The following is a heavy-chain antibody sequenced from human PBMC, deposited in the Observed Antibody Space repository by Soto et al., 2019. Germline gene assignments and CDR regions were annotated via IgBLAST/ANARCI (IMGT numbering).Heavy chain of an antibody. CDR3: AREPATGTARGFDY. D-gene: IGHD1-7*01. CDR1: GFTFSSYS. Sequence: EVQLVESGGGLVKPGGSLRLSCAASGFTFSSYSMNWVRQAPGKGLEWVSSISSSSSYIYYAESLKGRFTISRDNAKNSLYLQMNSLRAENTAVYYWAREPATGTARGFDYWGQGTLVTVSS. V-gene: IGHV3-21*01. CDR2: ISSSSSYI. J-gene: IGHJ4*02.